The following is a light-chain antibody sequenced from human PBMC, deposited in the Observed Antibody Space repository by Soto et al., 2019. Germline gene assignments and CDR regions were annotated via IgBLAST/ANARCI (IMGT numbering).Light chain of an antibody. Sequence: DIQMTQSPSSLSASVGDRVTITCRASQGINNYLAWYQQKPGKVPKLLIYSASTLQSAVPSRFSASGYGTDFTLIISSLQPEDVAIYYCQRYSSVPRTFGQGTKVEIK. CDR1: QGINNY. V-gene: IGKV1-27*01. J-gene: IGKJ1*01. CDR2: SAS. CDR3: QRYSSVPRT.